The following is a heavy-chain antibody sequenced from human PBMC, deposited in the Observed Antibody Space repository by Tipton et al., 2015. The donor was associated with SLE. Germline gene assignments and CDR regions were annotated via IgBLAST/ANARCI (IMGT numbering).Heavy chain of an antibody. CDR3: ARGPWFDP. V-gene: IGHV3-30*04. J-gene: IGHJ5*02. CDR2: IRYDGSNK. Sequence: SLRLSCAASGFTFSSYAMHWVRQAPGKGLEWVAFIRYDGSNKYYADSVKGRFTISRDNSKNTLYLQMNSLRAEDTAVYYCARGPWFDPWGQGTLVTVSS. CDR1: GFTFSSYA.